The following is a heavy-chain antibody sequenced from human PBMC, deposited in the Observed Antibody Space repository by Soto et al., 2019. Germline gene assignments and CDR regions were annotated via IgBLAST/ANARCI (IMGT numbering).Heavy chain of an antibody. CDR3: AKDSPYYYDSSGPDPFDY. V-gene: IGHV3-23*01. Sequence: EVQLLESGGGLVQPGGSLRLSCAASGFTFSSYAMSWVRQAPGKGLEWVSAISGSGGSTYYADSVKGRFTISRDNTKNTLYLQMNSLSAEDTAVYYCAKDSPYYYDSSGPDPFDYWGQGTLVTVSS. CDR1: GFTFSSYA. D-gene: IGHD3-22*01. CDR2: ISGSGGST. J-gene: IGHJ4*02.